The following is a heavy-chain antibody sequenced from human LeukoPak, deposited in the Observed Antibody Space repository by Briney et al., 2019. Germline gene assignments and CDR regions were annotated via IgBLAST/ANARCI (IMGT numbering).Heavy chain of an antibody. CDR3: ARAGGSGWPHYFDY. V-gene: IGHV3-21*01. Sequence: GGSLRLSCAASGFTFSSYSMNWVRQAPGKGLEWASSISSSSSYIYYADSVKGRFTISRDNAKNSLYLQMNSLRAEDTAVYYCARAGGSGWPHYFDYWGQGTLVTVSS. D-gene: IGHD6-19*01. J-gene: IGHJ4*02. CDR2: ISSSSSYI. CDR1: GFTFSSYS.